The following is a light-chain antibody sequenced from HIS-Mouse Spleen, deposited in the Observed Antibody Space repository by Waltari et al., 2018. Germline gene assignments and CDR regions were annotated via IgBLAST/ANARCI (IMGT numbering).Light chain of an antibody. Sequence: SYELTQPPSVSVSPGQTARITCSGDALPKKYAYWYQQKSGQAPVLVIYEDSERPSGIGERFSGSSSGTMATLTISGAQVEEEADYYCYSTDSSGNHRVFGGGTKLTVL. CDR3: YSTDSSGNHRV. J-gene: IGLJ2*01. CDR2: EDS. V-gene: IGLV3-10*01. CDR1: ALPKKY.